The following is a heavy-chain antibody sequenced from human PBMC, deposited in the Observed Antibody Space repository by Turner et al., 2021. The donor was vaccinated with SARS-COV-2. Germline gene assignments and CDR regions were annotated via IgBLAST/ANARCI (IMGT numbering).Heavy chain of an antibody. CDR1: RISVNYFA. D-gene: IGHD1-26*01. Sequence: EVQMLESGGVVVQPGGSLVLSCVASRISVNYFAMSWVRQAPGKGLEWVSAINGTGQVTHYVDSVKGRFTISRDSSKNTLYLQRNSLRVEDTAIYYCAKCVTTCQTKGLDNWGQGTLVTVSS. CDR3: AKCVTTCQTKGLDN. V-gene: IGHV3-23*01. CDR2: INGTGQVT. J-gene: IGHJ4*02.